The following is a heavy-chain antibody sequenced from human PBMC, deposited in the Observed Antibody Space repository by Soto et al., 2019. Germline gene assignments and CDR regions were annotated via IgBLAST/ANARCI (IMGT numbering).Heavy chain of an antibody. D-gene: IGHD3-9*01. V-gene: IGHV4-30-4*01. CDR2: IYYSGST. CDR1: GGSISSGDYY. CDR3: ARDRGDINWFDP. Sequence: SETLSLTCTVSGGSISSGDYYWSWIRQPPGKGLEWIGYIYYSGSTYYNPSLKSRVTISVDTSKNQFSLKLSSVTAADTAVYYCARDRGDINWFDPWGQGTLVTVSS. J-gene: IGHJ5*02.